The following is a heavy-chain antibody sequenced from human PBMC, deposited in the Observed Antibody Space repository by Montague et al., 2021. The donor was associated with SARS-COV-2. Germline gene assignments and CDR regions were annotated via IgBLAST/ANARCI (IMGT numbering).Heavy chain of an antibody. Sequence: SETLSLTCAVYGGSSTDYYWSWVRQPPGKGLEWIGEISHRGTSNYNPSLKSRVSISVDTSKNQFSLYLGSVTAADTAVYYCARGRQHFNMIVVVMTGGEYYFDYWAQGTLVTVSS. CDR1: GGSSTDYY. CDR2: ISHRGTS. V-gene: IGHV4-34*01. D-gene: IGHD3-22*01. CDR3: ARGRQHFNMIVVVMTGGEYYFDY. J-gene: IGHJ4*02.